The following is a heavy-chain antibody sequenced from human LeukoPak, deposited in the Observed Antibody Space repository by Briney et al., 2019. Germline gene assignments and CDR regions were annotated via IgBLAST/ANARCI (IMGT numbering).Heavy chain of an antibody. V-gene: IGHV4-59*12. CDR3: ARESGFGELGAFDI. J-gene: IGHJ3*02. CDR1: GGSISSYY. CDR2: IYYSGST. Sequence: SETLSLTCTVSGGSISSYYWSWIRQPPGKGLEWIGYIYYSGSTNYNPSLKSRVTISVDTSKNQFSLKLSSVTAADTAVYYCARESGFGELGAFDIWGQGTMVTVSS. D-gene: IGHD3-10*01.